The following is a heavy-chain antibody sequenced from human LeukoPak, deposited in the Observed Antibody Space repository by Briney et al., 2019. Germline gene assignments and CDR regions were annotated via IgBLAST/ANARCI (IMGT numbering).Heavy chain of an antibody. CDR2: ISYDGSNK. D-gene: IGHD6-13*01. J-gene: IGHJ4*02. CDR1: GFTFSSYG. CDR3: ANWGRSWYYDY. Sequence: PGRSLRLSCAASGFTFSSYGMRWVRQAPGKGLEWVAVISYDGSNKYYADSVKGRFTISRDNSKNTLYLQMNSLRADDTAVYYCANWGRSWYYDYWGQGTLVTVSS. V-gene: IGHV3-30*18.